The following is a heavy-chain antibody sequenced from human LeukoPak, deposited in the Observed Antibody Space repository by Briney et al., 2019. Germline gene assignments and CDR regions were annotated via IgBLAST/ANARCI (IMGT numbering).Heavy chain of an antibody. J-gene: IGHJ5*02. V-gene: IGHV4-34*01. Sequence: SETLSLTCAVYGGSFSGYYWSWIRQPPGKGLEWIGEINHSGSTNYNPSLKSRVTISVDTSKNQFSLKLSCVTAADTAVYYCARAGRVGYSRARNNWFDPWGQGTLVTVSS. D-gene: IGHD1-14*01. CDR1: GGSFSGYY. CDR3: ARAGRVGYSRARNNWFDP. CDR2: INHSGST.